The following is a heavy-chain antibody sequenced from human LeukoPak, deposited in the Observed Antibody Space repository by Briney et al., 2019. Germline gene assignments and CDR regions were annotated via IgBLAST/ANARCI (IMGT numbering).Heavy chain of an antibody. V-gene: IGHV1-2*02. CDR1: GYTFIGYY. CDR2: INPNSGGT. Sequence: ASVKVSCKASGYTFIGYYMHRVRQAPGQGLEWMGWINPNSGGTNYAQKFQGRVTMTRDTSISTAYMELSRLRSDDTAVYYCARATAVVVPAALYYYYGMDVWGQGTTVTVSS. D-gene: IGHD2-2*01. J-gene: IGHJ6*02. CDR3: ARATAVVVPAALYYYYGMDV.